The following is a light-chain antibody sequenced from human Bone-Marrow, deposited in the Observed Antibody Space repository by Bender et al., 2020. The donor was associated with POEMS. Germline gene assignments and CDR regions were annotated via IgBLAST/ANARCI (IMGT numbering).Light chain of an antibody. CDR1: NSNIGTTA. CDR3: AARDAGLSGGV. Sequence: QSVLTQPPSASGTPGQRVTISCSGSNSNIGTTAVNWYQQFPGTAPKLLIYSDEQRPSGVPDRFYAFKSGTSVSLAIGGLQSEDEADYYCAARDAGLSGGVFGGGTKLAVL. J-gene: IGLJ3*02. V-gene: IGLV1-44*01. CDR2: SDE.